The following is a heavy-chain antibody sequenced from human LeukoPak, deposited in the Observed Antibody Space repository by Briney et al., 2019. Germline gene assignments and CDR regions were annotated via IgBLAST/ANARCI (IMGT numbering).Heavy chain of an antibody. CDR3: ARKDRNDIDY. CDR1: GGSFSGYY. J-gene: IGHJ4*02. V-gene: IGHV4-34*01. D-gene: IGHD1-1*01. Sequence: SETLSLTCALYGGSFSGYYWSWIRHPPGKGLEWIGEINHSGNTNYTPSLKSRVTISVDTSKYQFSLKLSAVTAADTAVCDCARKDRNDIDYWGQGTLVTVSS. CDR2: INHSGNT.